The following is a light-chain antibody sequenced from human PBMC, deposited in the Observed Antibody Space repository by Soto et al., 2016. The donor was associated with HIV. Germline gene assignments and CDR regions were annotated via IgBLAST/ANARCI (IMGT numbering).Light chain of an antibody. CDR2: LGS. V-gene: IGKV2-28*01. J-gene: IGKJ2*01. CDR1: QSLLHRNGYDY. CDR3: MQSLRTYT. Sequence: DIVMTQSPLSLPVTPGEPASISRRSSQSLLHRNGYDYLNWYLQKPGQSPQLLIYLGSNRASGVPDRFSGAGSGTDFALKISRVEAEDVGIYYCMQSLRTYTFGQGTKLEI.